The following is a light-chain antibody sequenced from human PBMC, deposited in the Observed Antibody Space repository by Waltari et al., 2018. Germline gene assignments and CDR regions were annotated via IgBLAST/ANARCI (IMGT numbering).Light chain of an antibody. CDR3: GTWDTSLSARV. V-gene: IGLV1-51*01. J-gene: IGLJ2*01. CDR2: DND. Sequence: QSVLTQPPSVSAAPGQEVTISCSGSTSNIGKNHVAWYQQLPGTAPKLLIYDNDKRPSGIPDGFAGSKCDTSATLGITGLQTGDEADYYCGTWDTSLSARVFGDGTKLTVL. CDR1: TSNIGKNH.